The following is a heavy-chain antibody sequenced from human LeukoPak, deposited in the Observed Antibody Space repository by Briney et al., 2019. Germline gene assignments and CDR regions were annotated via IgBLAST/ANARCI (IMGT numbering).Heavy chain of an antibody. V-gene: IGHV3-21*01. CDR1: GFTFSSYS. Sequence: GGSLRLSCAASGFTFSSYSMNWVRQAPGKGLEWVSSISSSSSYIYYADSVKGRFTISRDNAKNSLYLQMNSLRAEDTAVYYCAKALGSGWLPHDYWGQGTLVTVSS. CDR2: ISSSSSYI. CDR3: AKALGSGWLPHDY. D-gene: IGHD6-19*01. J-gene: IGHJ4*02.